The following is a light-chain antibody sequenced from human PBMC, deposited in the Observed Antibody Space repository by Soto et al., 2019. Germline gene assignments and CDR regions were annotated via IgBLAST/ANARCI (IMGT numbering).Light chain of an antibody. CDR2: DAS. Sequence: ESVLTQSPATLSLSPGEGATLSSWASQSVNSNLAWYPQKPGQALRLLIYDASNRATGIPARFSSSGSGTDFTPTISSLEPEDFAVYYCQQRSNYITFGQGTRLETK. CDR3: QQRSNYIT. J-gene: IGKJ5*01. CDR1: QSVNSN. V-gene: IGKV3-11*01.